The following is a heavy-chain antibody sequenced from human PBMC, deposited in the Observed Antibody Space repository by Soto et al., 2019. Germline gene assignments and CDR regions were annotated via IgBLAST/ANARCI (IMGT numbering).Heavy chain of an antibody. CDR1: GFTFSSYA. CDR3: ARDLTYYYDSSGYYYLFH. D-gene: IGHD3-22*01. CDR2: ISYDGSNK. V-gene: IGHV3-30-3*01. J-gene: IGHJ4*02. Sequence: PGGSLRLSCAASGFTFSSYAMHWVRQAPGKGLEWVAVISYDGSNKYYADSVKGRFTISRDNSKNTLYLQMNSLRAEDTAVYYCARDLTYYYDSSGYYYLFHWGQGTLVTVSS.